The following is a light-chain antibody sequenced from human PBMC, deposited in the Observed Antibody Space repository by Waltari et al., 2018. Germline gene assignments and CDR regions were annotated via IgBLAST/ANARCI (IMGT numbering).Light chain of an antibody. CDR2: TTS. V-gene: IGKV1-9*01. J-gene: IGKJ4*01. CDR1: QVISGY. CDR3: QQLNSYPIT. Sequence: DIQLTQSPSFLSASVGDRVTITCRASQVISGYLAWFQQKPGKAPKLLSYTTSTLQSGVPSRRSGSGSGTEFTLTISSLQPEDFATYYCQQLNSYPITFGGGTKVEIK.